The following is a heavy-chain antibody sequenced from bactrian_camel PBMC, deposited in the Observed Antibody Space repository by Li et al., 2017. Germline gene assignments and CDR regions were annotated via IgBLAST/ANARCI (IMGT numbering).Heavy chain of an antibody. D-gene: IGHD2*01. CDR1: GFFFDDSD. J-gene: IGHJ4*01. CDR3: AEGRGSRGEHCYSLDY. Sequence: HVQLVESGGGSVQAGGSLKLSCTTSGFFFDDSDMGWYRQAPGNEGELVSIIRTDGRADYADSVKGRFTISQDNAKNTVYLQMNNLQPEDTAAYCCAEGRGSRGEHCYSLDYWGQGTQVTVS. CDR2: IIRTDGRA. V-gene: IGHV3S63*01.